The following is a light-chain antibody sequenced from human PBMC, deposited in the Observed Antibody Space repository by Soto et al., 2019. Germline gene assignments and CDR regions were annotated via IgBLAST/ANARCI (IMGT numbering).Light chain of an antibody. V-gene: IGLV2-14*01. J-gene: IGLJ1*01. CDR3: SAYEGSNTLDV. Sequence: QSALTQPASVSGSPGQSITISCTGTSSDVGAYNFVSWYQQHPGTAPQLVIYDVTNRPSGVSYRFSGSKSGTTASLTISGLQAEDEADYYCSAYEGSNTLDVFGTGTKLTVL. CDR2: DVT. CDR1: SSDVGAYNF.